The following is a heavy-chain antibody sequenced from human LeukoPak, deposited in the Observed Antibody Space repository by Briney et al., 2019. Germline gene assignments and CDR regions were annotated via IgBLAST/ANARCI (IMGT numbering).Heavy chain of an antibody. CDR1: GYTSTGYY. D-gene: IGHD3-3*01. J-gene: IGHJ4*02. Sequence: TSVKVSCKASGYTSTGYYMHWVRQAPGQGLEWMGWINPNSGGTNYAQKFQGRVTMTRDTSISTAYMELSRLRSDDTAVYYCARDDLRSYDFWSGPGYWGQGTLVTVSS. V-gene: IGHV1-2*02. CDR2: INPNSGGT. CDR3: ARDDLRSYDFWSGPGY.